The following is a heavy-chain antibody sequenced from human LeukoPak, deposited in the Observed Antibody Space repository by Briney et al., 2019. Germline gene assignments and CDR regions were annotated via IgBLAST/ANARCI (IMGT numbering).Heavy chain of an antibody. Sequence: GGSLRLSCAASGFTFDDYGMSWVRQAPGKGLEWVSGMNWNGGSTGYADSVKGRFTISRDNAKNSLYLQMNSLRAEDTALYYCARGYCSSTSCYLYYYYMAVWGKGTTVTVSS. CDR1: GFTFDDYG. CDR2: MNWNGGST. V-gene: IGHV3-20*04. J-gene: IGHJ6*03. D-gene: IGHD2-2*01. CDR3: ARGYCSSTSCYLYYYYMAV.